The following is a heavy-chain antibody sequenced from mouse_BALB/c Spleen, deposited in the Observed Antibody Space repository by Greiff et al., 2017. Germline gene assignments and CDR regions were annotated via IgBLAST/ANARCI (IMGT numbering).Heavy chain of an antibody. CDR1: GFSLTSYG. D-gene: IGHD2-14*01. V-gene: IGHV2-2*02. CDR2: IWSGGST. J-gene: IGHJ4*01. CDR3: ARKGYDDYAMDY. Sequence: VHLVESGPGLVQPSQSLSITCTVSGFSLTSYGVHWVRQSPGKGLEWLGVIWSGGSTDYNAAFISRLSISKDNSKSQVFFKMNSLQANDTAIYYCARKGYDDYAMDYWGQGTSVTVSS.